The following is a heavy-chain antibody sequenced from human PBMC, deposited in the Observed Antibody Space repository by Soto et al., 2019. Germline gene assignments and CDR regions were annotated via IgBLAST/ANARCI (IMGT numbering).Heavy chain of an antibody. D-gene: IGHD3-3*01. CDR3: ARSFGVVITDYYYYGMDV. CDR1: GFTYSNFF. J-gene: IGHJ6*02. Sequence: GGSLRLSCEASGFTYSNFFMHWVRQAPGEGLVWVSRIDSDGRTTHYADSVKGRFTISRDNAKNSLYLQMNSLRAEDTAVYYCARSFGVVITDYYYYGMDVWGQGTTVTVSS. V-gene: IGHV3-74*01. CDR2: IDSDGRTT.